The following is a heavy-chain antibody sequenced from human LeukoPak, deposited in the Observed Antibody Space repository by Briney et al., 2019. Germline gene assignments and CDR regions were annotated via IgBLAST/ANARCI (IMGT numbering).Heavy chain of an antibody. CDR2: ISGSGGST. CDR3: AKDMGGESGYTFGY. CDR1: GFTFSSYS. D-gene: IGHD5-12*01. V-gene: IGHV3-23*01. Sequence: QSGGSLRLSCAASGFTFSSYSMNWVRQAPGKGLEWVSAISGSGGSTYYADSVKGRFTISRDNSKNSLYLQMNSLRTEDTALYYCAKDMGGESGYTFGYWGQGTLVTVSS. J-gene: IGHJ4*02.